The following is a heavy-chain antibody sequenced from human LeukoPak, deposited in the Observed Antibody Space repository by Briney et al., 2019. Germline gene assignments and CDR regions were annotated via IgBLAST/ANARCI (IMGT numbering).Heavy chain of an antibody. CDR1: GYTFTSYG. CDR2: IIPIFGTA. J-gene: IGHJ6*03. V-gene: IGHV1-69*05. D-gene: IGHD1-26*01. CDR3: ARGMIEGATDYYYYKDV. Sequence: GASVKVPCKASGYTFTSYGISSVRQAPAQGLEWLGGIIPIFGTANYAQKYQGRVTITTDESTSTAYMELSSLRSEDTAVYYCARGMIEGATDYYYYKDVWGKGTTVTVSS.